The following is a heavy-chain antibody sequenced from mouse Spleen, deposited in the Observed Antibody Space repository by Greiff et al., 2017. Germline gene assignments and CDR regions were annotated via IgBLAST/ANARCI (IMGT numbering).Heavy chain of an antibody. J-gene: IGHJ4*01. V-gene: IGHV1-20*01. Sequence: EVQLQQPGAELVKPGASVKLSCKASGYSFTGYFMNWVMQSHGKSLEWIGRINPYNGDTFYNQKFKGKATLTVDKSSSTAHMELRSLTSEDSAVYYCARALRDYAMDYWGQGTSVTVSS. CDR1: GYSFTGYF. CDR3: ARALRDYAMDY. CDR2: INPYNGDT.